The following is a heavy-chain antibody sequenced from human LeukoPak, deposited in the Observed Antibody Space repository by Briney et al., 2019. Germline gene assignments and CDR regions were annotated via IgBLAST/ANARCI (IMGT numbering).Heavy chain of an antibody. V-gene: IGHV1-3*01. J-gene: IGHJ4*02. CDR2: INAGNGNT. Sequence: ASVKVSCKASGYTFTSYAMHWVRQAPGQRPEWMGWINAGNGNTKYSQKFQGRVTITRDTSASTAYMELSSLRPEDTAVYYCARVQSAYCSSSSCYGGHFDYWGQGTLVTVSS. CDR3: ARVQSAYCSSSSCYGGHFDY. D-gene: IGHD2-2*01. CDR1: GYTFTSYA.